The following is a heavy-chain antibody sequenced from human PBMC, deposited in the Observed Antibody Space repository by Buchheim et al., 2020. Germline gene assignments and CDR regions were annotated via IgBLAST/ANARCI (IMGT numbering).Heavy chain of an antibody. CDR1: GGSISSGDYY. Sequence: QVQLQESGPGLVKPSQTLSLTCTVSGGSISSGDYYWSWIRQPPGKGLEWIGYIYYSGSTYYNPSLKSRVTISVGTSKHQFSLKLSSVTAADTAVYYCAREIVVRVPYYYYYGMDVWGQGTT. CDR3: AREIVVRVPYYYYYGMDV. CDR2: IYYSGST. J-gene: IGHJ6*02. V-gene: IGHV4-30-4*01. D-gene: IGHD3-22*01.